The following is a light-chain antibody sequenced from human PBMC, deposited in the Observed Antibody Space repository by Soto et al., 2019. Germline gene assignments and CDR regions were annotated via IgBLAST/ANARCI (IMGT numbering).Light chain of an antibody. CDR3: QQYNNWPPWT. Sequence: ESVLTHSPCTLSLSPGERATLSCRASQSVSNNYLAWYQQKPGQAPRLLIYGASTRDTGVPTRFSGSGSGTEFTLTITNLQSEDFAVYYCQQYNNWPPWTFGQGTKVDIK. CDR2: GAS. J-gene: IGKJ1*01. V-gene: IGKV3D-15*01. CDR1: QSVSNN.